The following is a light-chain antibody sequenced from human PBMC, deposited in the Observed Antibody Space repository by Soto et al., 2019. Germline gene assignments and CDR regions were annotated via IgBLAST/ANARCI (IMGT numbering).Light chain of an antibody. V-gene: IGLV2-14*01. Sequence: QSALTQPASVSGSPGQSITISCTGTSSDVGGYNYVSWYQQHPGKAPKLMIYDVSSRPSGVSDRFSGSKSGNTASLTISGLQADDEADYYCSSYTSSSTYVCGTGTKVTVL. CDR2: DVS. J-gene: IGLJ1*01. CDR1: SSDVGGYNY. CDR3: SSYTSSSTYV.